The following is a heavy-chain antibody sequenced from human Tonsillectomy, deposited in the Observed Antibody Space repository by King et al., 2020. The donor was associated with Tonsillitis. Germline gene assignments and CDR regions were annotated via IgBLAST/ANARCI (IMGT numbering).Heavy chain of an antibody. CDR3: ARDLYSSGWYDGSDA. D-gene: IGHD6-19*01. V-gene: IGHV3-53*01. CDR1: GFTVSSNY. J-gene: IGHJ5*02. Sequence: VQLVESGGGLIQPGGSLRLSCTASGFTVSSNYMTWVRQAPGKGLEWVSVIYSGGSTHYADSVKGGFSISRDNSKNTLYLQMNSLRAEDTAVYYCARDLYSSGWYDGSDAWGQGTLVTVSS. CDR2: IYSGGST.